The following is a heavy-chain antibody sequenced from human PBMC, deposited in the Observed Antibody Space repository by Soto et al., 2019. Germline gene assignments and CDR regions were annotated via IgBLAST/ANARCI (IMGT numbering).Heavy chain of an antibody. Sequence: ASVKVSCKASGYTFTNYAMHWVRQAPGQRLEWMGRINPGNGNTTYSQRFQDRDTMTRDTSISTAYMELSRLRSDDTAVYYCARDTGGQWLTTDYYYYGMDGWGQGTTVTVSS. CDR1: GYTFTNYA. CDR3: ARDTGGQWLTTDYYYYGMDG. CDR2: INPGNGNT. J-gene: IGHJ6*02. D-gene: IGHD6-19*01. V-gene: IGHV1-3*01.